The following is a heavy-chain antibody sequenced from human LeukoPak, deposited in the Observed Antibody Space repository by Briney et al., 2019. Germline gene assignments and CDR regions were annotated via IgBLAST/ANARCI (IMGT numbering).Heavy chain of an antibody. D-gene: IGHD3-3*01. CDR2: ISGIGGST. J-gene: IGHJ4*02. Sequence: GGSLRLSCAASGFTFSSYVMSWVRQAPGKGLEWVSAISGIGGSTFYAGSVRGRFTIARDNSKNTLYLQMNSLRAEYTAVYYCAKVPSYDFWSGFPHLDYWGQGTLVTVSS. V-gene: IGHV3-23*01. CDR1: GFTFSSYV. CDR3: AKVPSYDFWSGFPHLDY.